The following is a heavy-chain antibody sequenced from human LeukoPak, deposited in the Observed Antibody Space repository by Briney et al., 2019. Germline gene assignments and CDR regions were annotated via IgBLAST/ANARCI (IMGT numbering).Heavy chain of an antibody. D-gene: IGHD6-13*01. CDR1: GFTFSSYA. CDR2: ISNSGGVT. J-gene: IGHJ4*02. Sequence: GGSLRLSCAASGFTFSSYAMDWVRQAPGKGLEWVSTISNSGGVTYYADSVKGRFTISRDNSKNTLYLQMNSLRAEDTAVYYCAKDRLAAAGTFDCWGQGTLVTVSS. CDR3: AKDRLAAAGTFDC. V-gene: IGHV3-23*01.